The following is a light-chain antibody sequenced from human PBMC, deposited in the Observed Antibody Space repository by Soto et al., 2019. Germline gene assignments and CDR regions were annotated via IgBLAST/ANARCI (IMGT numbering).Light chain of an antibody. CDR1: QSVSSL. J-gene: IGKJ2*01. V-gene: IGKV3-15*01. CDR3: QQYHIRPYT. CDR2: DTS. Sequence: IVLTQSPATLSVSPGERVTLSCRASQSVSSLLAWYQQKPRLAPTLLMYDTSTRATGIPARFSGSGSGTDFTLTISSLQSEDLAIYYCQQYHIRPYTFGQGTKLEIK.